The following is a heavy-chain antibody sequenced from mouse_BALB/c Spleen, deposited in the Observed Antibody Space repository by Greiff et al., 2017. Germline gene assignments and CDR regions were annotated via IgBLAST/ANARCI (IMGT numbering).Heavy chain of an antibody. J-gene: IGHJ4*01. V-gene: IGHV5-6*01. D-gene: IGHD5-1-1*01. Sequence: EVHLVESGGDLVKPGGSLKLSCAASGFTFSSYGMSWVRQTPDKRLEWVATISSGGSYTYYPDSVKGRFTISRDNAKNTLYLQMSSLKSEDTAMYYCARHGDTRTAMDDWGQGTSVTVSS. CDR3: ARHGDTRTAMDD. CDR2: ISSGGSYT. CDR1: GFTFSSYG.